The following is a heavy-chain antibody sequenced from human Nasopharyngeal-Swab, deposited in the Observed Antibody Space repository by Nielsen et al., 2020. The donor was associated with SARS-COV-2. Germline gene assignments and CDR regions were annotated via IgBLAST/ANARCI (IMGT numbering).Heavy chain of an antibody. D-gene: IGHD3-22*01. J-gene: IGHJ4*02. Sequence: RQAPGKALEWLAHIFSNDEKSYSTSLKSRLTISKDTSKSQVVLTMTNMDPVDTATYYCPRTYYYDSSGSENWGQGTLVTVSS. CDR2: IFSNDEK. CDR3: PRTYYYDSSGSEN. V-gene: IGHV2-26*01.